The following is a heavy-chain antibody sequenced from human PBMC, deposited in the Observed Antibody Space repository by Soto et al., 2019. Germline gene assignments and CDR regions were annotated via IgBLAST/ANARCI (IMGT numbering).Heavy chain of an antibody. CDR3: AREGSSSSGSFDY. CDR1: GGSISSGGYY. D-gene: IGHD6-6*01. V-gene: IGHV4-31*03. Sequence: TLSLTCTVSGGSISSGGYYWSWIRQHPGKGLEWIGYIYYSGSTYYNPSLKSRVTISVDTSKNQFSLKLSSVTAADTAVYYCAREGSSSSGSFDYWGQGTLVTVSS. J-gene: IGHJ4*02. CDR2: IYYSGST.